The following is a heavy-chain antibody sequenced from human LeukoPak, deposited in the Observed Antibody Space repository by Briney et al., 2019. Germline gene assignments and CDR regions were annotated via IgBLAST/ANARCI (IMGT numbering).Heavy chain of an antibody. V-gene: IGHV1-69*01. Sequence: SVKVSCKASGGTFSSYAISWVRQAPGQGLEWMGGIIPIFGTANYAQKFQGRVTITADESTSTAYMELSSLRSEDTAVYYCASHGMTTVTTPFDYWGQGTLVTVSS. CDR3: ASHGMTTVTTPFDY. CDR2: IIPIFGTA. J-gene: IGHJ4*02. CDR1: GGTFSSYA. D-gene: IGHD4-17*01.